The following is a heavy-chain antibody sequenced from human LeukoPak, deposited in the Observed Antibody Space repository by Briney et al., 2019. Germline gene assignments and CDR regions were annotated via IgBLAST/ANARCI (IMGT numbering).Heavy chain of an antibody. CDR3: ASQSADIPDAFDI. Sequence: GESLKISCKGSGYSFTMYWIVRVRQMPGKGLEWMGIIYPGDSDTRYSPSFQGQVTISADKSISTAYLQWNSLKASDTAMFYCASQSADIPDAFDIWGQGTMVTVSS. V-gene: IGHV5-51*01. J-gene: IGHJ3*02. CDR2: IYPGDSDT. D-gene: IGHD2-2*02. CDR1: GYSFTMYW.